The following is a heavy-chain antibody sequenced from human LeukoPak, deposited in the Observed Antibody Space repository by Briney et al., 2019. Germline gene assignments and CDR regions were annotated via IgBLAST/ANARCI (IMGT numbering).Heavy chain of an antibody. CDR2: ISAYNGNT. CDR1: GYTFTSYG. CDR3: ARGAYYMIPEDYWFDP. D-gene: IGHD3-22*01. V-gene: IGHV1-18*01. J-gene: IGHJ5*02. Sequence: ASVKVSCKASGYTFTSYGISWVRQAPGQGLEWMGWISAYNGNTNYAQKLQGRVTMTTDTSTSTAYMELRSLRSDDTAVYYCARGAYYMIPEDYWFDPWGQGTLVTVSS.